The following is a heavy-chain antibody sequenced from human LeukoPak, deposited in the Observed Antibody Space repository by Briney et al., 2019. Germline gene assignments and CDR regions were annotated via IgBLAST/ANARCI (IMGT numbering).Heavy chain of an antibody. D-gene: IGHD3-3*01. CDR1: GGTFSSYA. V-gene: IGHV1-69*05. Sequence: SVEVSCKASGGTFSSYAISWVRQAPGQGLEWMGGIIPIFGTANYAQKFQGRVTITTDESTSTAYMELSSLRSEDTAVYYCARNHLPYYDFWSGHNWFDPWGQGTLVTVSS. CDR2: IIPIFGTA. J-gene: IGHJ5*02. CDR3: ARNHLPYYDFWSGHNWFDP.